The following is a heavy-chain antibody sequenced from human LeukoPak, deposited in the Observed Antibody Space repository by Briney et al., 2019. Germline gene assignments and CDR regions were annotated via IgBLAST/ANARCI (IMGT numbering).Heavy chain of an antibody. D-gene: IGHD1-26*01. V-gene: IGHV6-1*01. Sequence: SQTLSLACALSGDSFSSNSATWSWLRQSPSRGLEWLGRTYYRSKWFNDYAVSVKSRITINPDTSKNQLSLQLNSVTPEDTAVYYCARGSGSSYAFDIWDQGTMVTVSS. CDR2: TYYRSKWFN. CDR1: GDSFSSNSAT. J-gene: IGHJ3*02. CDR3: ARGSGSSYAFDI.